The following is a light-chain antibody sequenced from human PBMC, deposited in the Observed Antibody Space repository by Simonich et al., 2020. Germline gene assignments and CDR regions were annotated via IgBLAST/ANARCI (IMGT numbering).Light chain of an antibody. CDR1: SSDVGSNNL. J-gene: IGLJ3*02. V-gene: IGLV2-23*01. Sequence: QSALTQPASVSGSPGQSITISCTGTSSDVGSNNLVSLYQQHPGKAPKLMIYEGSKRPAGVSNRFSGSKSGNTASLTISGLQAEDEADYYCCSYAGSSTLVFGGGTKLTVL. CDR2: EGS. CDR3: CSYAGSSTLV.